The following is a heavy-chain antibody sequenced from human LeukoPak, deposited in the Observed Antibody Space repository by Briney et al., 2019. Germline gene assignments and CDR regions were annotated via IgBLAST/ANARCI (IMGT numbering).Heavy chain of an antibody. CDR2: ISSSSSTI. J-gene: IGHJ4*02. D-gene: IGHD2-21*02. V-gene: IGHV3-11*04. Sequence: PWGSLRLSCAVSGFTFSDYYLSWIRQAPGKGLEWVSYISSSSSTIYYADSVKGRFTISRDSSKNTLFLQMNSLRAADTAIYYCPKDKDNYCGGDCQGFDYWGQGTLGTVSS. CDR1: GFTFSDYY. CDR3: PKDKDNYCGGDCQGFDY.